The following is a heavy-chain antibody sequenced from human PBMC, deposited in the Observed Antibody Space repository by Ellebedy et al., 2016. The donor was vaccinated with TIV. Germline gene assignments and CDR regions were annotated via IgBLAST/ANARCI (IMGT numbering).Heavy chain of an antibody. J-gene: IGHJ4*02. CDR1: GGSVSSGSYY. Sequence: SATLSLTXTVSGGSVSSGSYYWSWIRQPPGKGLEWIGYIYYSGSTNYNPSLKSRVTISVDTSKNQFSLKLSSVTAADTAVYYCAREAEGLATISMIFDYWGQGTLVTVSS. CDR2: IYYSGST. V-gene: IGHV4-61*01. CDR3: AREAEGLATISMIFDY. D-gene: IGHD5-24*01.